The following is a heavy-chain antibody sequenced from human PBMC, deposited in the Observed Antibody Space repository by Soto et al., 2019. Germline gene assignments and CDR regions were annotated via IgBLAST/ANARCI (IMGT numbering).Heavy chain of an antibody. J-gene: IGHJ4*02. Sequence: QVQLVQSGAEVRKPGASGKVSCKPSGYTFNTYYLHWLRQAPGQALEWMGVIHPSGGGTTYAQKFLGRVTVTRDTSTTTVFMELSSLRSDDTAVYYCARGGHIAVVTASFDNWGQGTLVTVSS. V-gene: IGHV1-46*02. CDR3: ARGGHIAVVTASFDN. CDR1: GYTFNTYY. D-gene: IGHD2-21*02. CDR2: IHPSGGGT.